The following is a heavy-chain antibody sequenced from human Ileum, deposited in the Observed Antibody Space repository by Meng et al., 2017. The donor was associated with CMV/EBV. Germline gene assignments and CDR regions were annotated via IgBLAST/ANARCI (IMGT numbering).Heavy chain of an antibody. CDR3: ARLSPKESYYYGMDV. CDR2: IYYSGST. D-gene: IGHD2/OR15-2a*01. CDR1: GGSISSYY. J-gene: IGHJ6*02. Sequence: SETLSLTCTVSGGSISSYYWSWIRQPPGKGLEWIGYIYYSGSTNYNPSLKSRVTISVGTSKNQFSLKLSSVTAADTAVYYCARLSPKESYYYGMDVWGQGTTVTVSS. V-gene: IGHV4-59*01.